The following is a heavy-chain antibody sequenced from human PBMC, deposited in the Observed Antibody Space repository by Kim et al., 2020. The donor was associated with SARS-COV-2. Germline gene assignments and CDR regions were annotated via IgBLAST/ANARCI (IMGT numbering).Heavy chain of an antibody. Sequence: ASVKVSCKASGYTFTSYAMNWVRQAPGQGLEWMGWINTNTGNPTYAQGFTGRFVFSLDTSVSTAYLQISSLKAEDTAVYYCARDHSSSWFIYYYYYMEVWGRGTTVSVSS. CDR1: GYTFTSYA. D-gene: IGHD6-13*01. V-gene: IGHV7-4-1*02. J-gene: IGHJ6*03. CDR3: ARDHSSSWFIYYYYYMEV. CDR2: INTNTGNP.